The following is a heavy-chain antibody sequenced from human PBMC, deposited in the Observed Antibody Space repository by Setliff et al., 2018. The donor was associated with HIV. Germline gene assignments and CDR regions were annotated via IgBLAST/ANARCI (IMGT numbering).Heavy chain of an antibody. D-gene: IGHD2-21*01. CDR3: ARSPPGLPSSYYFDY. V-gene: IGHV1-18*01. CDR1: GYTFTSYG. J-gene: IGHJ4*02. CDR2: ISAYDGDT. Sequence: GASVKVSCKASGYTFTSYGISWVRQAPGQGLEWMGWISAYDGDTKYAEKFQGRVTMTADTTASTAYMELRNLKSDDTAMYYCARSPPGLPSSYYFDYWGRGTLVTVSS.